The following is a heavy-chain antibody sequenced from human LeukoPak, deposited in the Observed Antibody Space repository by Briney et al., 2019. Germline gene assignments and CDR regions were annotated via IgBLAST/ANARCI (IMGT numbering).Heavy chain of an antibody. Sequence: SETLSLTCAVYGGSFSGYYWSWIRQPPGKGLEWIGEINHSGSTNYNPSLKSRVTISVDTSKNQFSLKLSSVTAADTAVYYCASGRRWVAFWGQGTLVTVSS. J-gene: IGHJ4*02. CDR2: INHSGST. CDR1: GGSFSGYY. V-gene: IGHV4-34*01. CDR3: ASGRRWVAF. D-gene: IGHD4-23*01.